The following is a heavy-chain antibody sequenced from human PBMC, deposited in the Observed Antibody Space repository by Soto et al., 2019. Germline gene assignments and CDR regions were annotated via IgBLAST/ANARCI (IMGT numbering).Heavy chain of an antibody. CDR2: ISGSGGST. V-gene: IGHV3-23*01. D-gene: IGHD3-22*01. Sequence: LRLSCAASGFTFSSYAMSWVRQAPGKGLEWVSAISGSGGSTYYADSVKGRFTISRDNSKNTLYLQMNSLRAEDTAVYYCAKDHYYDSRAQGYWGQGTLVTVSS. J-gene: IGHJ4*02. CDR3: AKDHYYDSRAQGY. CDR1: GFTFSSYA.